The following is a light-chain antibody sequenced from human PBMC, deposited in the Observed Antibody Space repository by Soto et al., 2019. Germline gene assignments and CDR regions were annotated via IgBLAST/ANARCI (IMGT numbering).Light chain of an antibody. CDR3: QQYCSSPPIT. J-gene: IGKJ5*01. V-gene: IGKV3-20*01. Sequence: EIVLTQSPGTLSLSPGERATLSCRASQSVSKSYLAWYQQKPGQAPRLLIYGASSRATGIPDRFSGSGSGTDFTLTISRLEPEDFAVSYCQQYCSSPPITFGQGTRLEIK. CDR2: GAS. CDR1: QSVSKSY.